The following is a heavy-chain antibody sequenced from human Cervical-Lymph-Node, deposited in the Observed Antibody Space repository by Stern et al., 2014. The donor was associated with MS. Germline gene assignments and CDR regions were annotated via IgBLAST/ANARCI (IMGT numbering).Heavy chain of an antibody. CDR1: GATFSSYG. V-gene: IGHV1-69*06. Sequence: VQLVESGAEVKRPGSSVKVSCKASGATFSSYGISWVRQAPGQGLEWVGRLIPIVGSPNYARKLQGTVTITADKSTSTAYMELSSLRSEDTAVYYCARDQSGANNAFDIWGQGTLVTVTS. CDR3: ARDQSGANNAFDI. CDR2: LIPIVGSP. J-gene: IGHJ3*02. D-gene: IGHD1-26*01.